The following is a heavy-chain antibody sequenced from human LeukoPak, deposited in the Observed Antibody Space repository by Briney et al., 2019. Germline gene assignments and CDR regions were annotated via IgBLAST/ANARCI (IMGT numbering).Heavy chain of an antibody. CDR2: IYYSGST. D-gene: IGHD4-23*01. Sequence: SEMLSLTCTVSGGSISSNYWSWSRQPPGKGLEWIGYIYYSGSTNYNPSLKSGVTISVDTSKNQFSLKLSSVTAADTAVYYCARREVTETDAFDICGQGTIVTVSS. J-gene: IGHJ3*02. CDR3: ARREVTETDAFDI. CDR1: GGSISSNY. V-gene: IGHV4-59*01.